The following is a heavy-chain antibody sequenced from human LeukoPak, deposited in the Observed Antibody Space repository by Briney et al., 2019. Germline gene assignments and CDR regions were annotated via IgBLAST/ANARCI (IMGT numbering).Heavy chain of an antibody. CDR3: ARVWGGETTDNDSGYDFGY. CDR2: ISAYNGNT. Sequence: ASVKVSCEASGYTFTSYGISWVRQAPGQGLEWMGWISAYNGNTNYAQKLQGRVTMTTDTSTSTAYMELRSLRSDDTAVYYCARVWGGETTDNDSGYDFGYWGQGTLVTVSS. J-gene: IGHJ4*02. V-gene: IGHV1-18*01. D-gene: IGHD5-12*01. CDR1: GYTFTSYG.